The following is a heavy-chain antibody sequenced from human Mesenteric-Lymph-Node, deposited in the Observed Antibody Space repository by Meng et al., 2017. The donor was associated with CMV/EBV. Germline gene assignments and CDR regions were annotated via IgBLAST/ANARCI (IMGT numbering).Heavy chain of an antibody. CDR1: GFTFSSYG. Sequence: GGSLRLSCAASGFTFSSYGMHWVRQAPGKGLEWVAFIRNDGSSKYYADSVKGRFTISRDNSKNTLYLQMSSLRAEDTAIYYCARSGTYSGSSNWFDPWGQGTLVTVSS. D-gene: IGHD1-26*01. V-gene: IGHV3-30*02. CDR2: IRNDGSSK. J-gene: IGHJ5*02. CDR3: ARSGTYSGSSNWFDP.